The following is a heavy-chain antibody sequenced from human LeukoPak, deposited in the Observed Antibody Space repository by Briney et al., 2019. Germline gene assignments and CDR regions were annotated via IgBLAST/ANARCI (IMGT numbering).Heavy chain of an antibody. D-gene: IGHD3-22*01. J-gene: IGHJ4*02. V-gene: IGHV3-48*01. CDR2: ISSSSTI. CDR1: GFTFSSYS. CDR3: ARGRGISDSSGYYFGLFNH. Sequence: GGSLRLSCAASGFTFSSYSMNWVRQAPGKGLEWVSYISSSSTIYYADSVKGRFTISRDNAKNSLYLQLNSVRAEDTAVYYCARGRGISDSSGYYFGLFNHWGQGTLVTVSS.